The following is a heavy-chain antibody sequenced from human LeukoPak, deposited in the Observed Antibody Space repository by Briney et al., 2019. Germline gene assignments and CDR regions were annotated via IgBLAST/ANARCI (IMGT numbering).Heavy chain of an antibody. Sequence: PSQTLSLTCTVSGGSISSGSYYWSWIRQPAGNGLEWIGRIYISGSTNYNPPLKSRVTISVDTSKNQFSLKLSSVTAADTAVYYCARAPVRKNGAFDIWGQGTMVTVSS. CDR2: IYISGST. CDR3: ARAPVRKNGAFDI. J-gene: IGHJ3*02. D-gene: IGHD1-1*01. V-gene: IGHV4-61*02. CDR1: GGSISSGSYY.